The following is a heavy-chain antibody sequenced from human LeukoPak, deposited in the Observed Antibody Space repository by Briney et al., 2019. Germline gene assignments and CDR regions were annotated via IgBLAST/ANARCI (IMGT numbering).Heavy chain of an antibody. D-gene: IGHD3-22*01. Sequence: GRSLRLSCAASGFTFDDYGMHWVRQAPGKGLEWVSAISGSGGSTYYADSVKGRFTISRDNSKNTLYLQMNSLRAEDTAVYYCAKEKYADSSGYYYVDYWGQGTLVTVSS. CDR1: GFTFDDYG. CDR3: AKEKYADSSGYYYVDY. J-gene: IGHJ4*02. CDR2: ISGSGGST. V-gene: IGHV3-23*01.